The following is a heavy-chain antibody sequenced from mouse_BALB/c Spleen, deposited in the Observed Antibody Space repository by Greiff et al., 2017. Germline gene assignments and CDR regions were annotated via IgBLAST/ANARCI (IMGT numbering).Heavy chain of an antibody. D-gene: IGHD1-1*02. CDR1: GFTFSSFG. Sequence: EVQVVESGGGLVQPGGSRKLSCAASGFTFSSFGMHWVRQAPEKGLEWVAYISSGSSTIYYADTVKGRFTISRDNPKNTLFLQMTSLRSEDTAMYYCARDPYGYYAMDYWGQGTSVTVSS. CDR2: ISSGSSTI. V-gene: IGHV5-17*02. J-gene: IGHJ4*01. CDR3: ARDPYGYYAMDY.